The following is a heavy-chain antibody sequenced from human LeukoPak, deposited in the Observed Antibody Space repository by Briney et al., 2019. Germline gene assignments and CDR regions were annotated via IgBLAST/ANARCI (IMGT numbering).Heavy chain of an antibody. CDR1: GFSFSSYT. V-gene: IGHV3-53*01. D-gene: IGHD4/OR15-4a*01. CDR2: IYSDNT. Sequence: GGSLRLSCAASGFSFSSYTMNWVRQAPGKGLEWVSFIYSDNTHYSDSVKGRFTISRDNSKNTLYLQMNSLRAEDTAVYYCARRAGAYSHPYDYWGQGTLVTVSS. J-gene: IGHJ4*02. CDR3: ARRAGAYSHPYDY.